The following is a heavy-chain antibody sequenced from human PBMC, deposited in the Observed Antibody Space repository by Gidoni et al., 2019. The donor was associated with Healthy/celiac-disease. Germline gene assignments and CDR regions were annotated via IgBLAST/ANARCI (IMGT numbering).Heavy chain of an antibody. CDR1: GGSISSSSYY. Sequence: QLQLQESGPGLVKPSETLSLTCTVSGGSISSSSYYWGWIRQPPGKGLEWIGSIYYSGSTYYNPSLKSRVTISVDTSKNQFSLKLSSVTAADTAVYYCARHPGLGTFNWFGPWGQGTLVTVSS. V-gene: IGHV4-39*01. CDR2: IYYSGST. D-gene: IGHD3-16*01. J-gene: IGHJ5*02. CDR3: ARHPGLGTFNWFGP.